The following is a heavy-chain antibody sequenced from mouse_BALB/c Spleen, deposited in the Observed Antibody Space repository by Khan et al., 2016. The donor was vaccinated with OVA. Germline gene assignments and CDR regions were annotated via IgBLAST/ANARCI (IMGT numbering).Heavy chain of an antibody. CDR3: VRSASYGDYVEAWFAY. CDR1: GYSFTGYT. Sequence: EVQLQQSGPELVKPGASMKMSCKASGYSFTGYTMNWVKQSHVKNLEWIGLINPYNGGTAYNQKFRGKATLTVDTSSNTAYMELLSLTSEDSAFEYCVRSASYGDYVEAWFAYWGQGTLVTVSA. J-gene: IGHJ3*01. D-gene: IGHD2-13*01. V-gene: IGHV1-26*01. CDR2: INPYNGGT.